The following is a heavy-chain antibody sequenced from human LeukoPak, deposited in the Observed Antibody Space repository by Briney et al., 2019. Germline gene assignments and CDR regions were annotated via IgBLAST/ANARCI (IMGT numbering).Heavy chain of an antibody. CDR2: ISGSGGST. J-gene: IGHJ3*02. D-gene: IGHD6-19*01. Sequence: GGSLRLSCAASGFTFSNFGMSWVRQAPGKGLEWVSVISGSGGSTYYADSVKGRFTISRDNSKNTLYLRMNSLRADDTAVYYCARDLVAVAGTVGAFDIWGQGTMVTVSS. CDR1: GFTFSNFG. V-gene: IGHV3-23*01. CDR3: ARDLVAVAGTVGAFDI.